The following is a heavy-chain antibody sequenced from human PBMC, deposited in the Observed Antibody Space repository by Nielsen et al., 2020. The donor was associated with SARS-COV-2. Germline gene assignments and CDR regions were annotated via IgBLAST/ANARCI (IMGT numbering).Heavy chain of an antibody. CDR3: ARDCSSSWSEENDAFDI. V-gene: IGHV4-59*13. CDR1: GGSISSYY. Sequence: SETLSLTCTVSGGSISSYYWSWIRQPPGKGLEWIGYISYSGSTNYNPSLKSRVTIPVDTSKNQFSLKLSSVTAADTAVYYCARDCSSSWSEENDAFDIWGQGTMVTVSS. J-gene: IGHJ3*02. CDR2: ISYSGST. D-gene: IGHD6-13*01.